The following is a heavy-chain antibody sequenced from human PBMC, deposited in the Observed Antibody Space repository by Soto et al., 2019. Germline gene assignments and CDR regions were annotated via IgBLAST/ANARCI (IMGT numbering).Heavy chain of an antibody. CDR1: GYTFTSYG. V-gene: IGHV1-18*01. D-gene: IGHD4-17*01. CDR2: ISAYNGNT. Sequence: RASVKVSCKASGYTFTSYGISWVRQAPGQGLEWMGWISAYNGNTNYAQKLQGRVTMTTDTSTSTAYMELRSLRSDDTAVYYCARDSRDYGDYVDNWFDPWGQGTLVTVSS. J-gene: IGHJ5*02. CDR3: ARDSRDYGDYVDNWFDP.